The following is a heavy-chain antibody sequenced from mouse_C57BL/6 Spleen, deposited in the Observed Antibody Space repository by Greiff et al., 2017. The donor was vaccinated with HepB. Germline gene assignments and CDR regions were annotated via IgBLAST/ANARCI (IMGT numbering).Heavy chain of an antibody. D-gene: IGHD2-5*01. CDR3: TRWDSNSYFDY. CDR1: GYTFTDYE. Sequence: QVQLKESGAELVRPGASVTLSCKASGYTFTDYEMHWVKQTPVHGLEWIGAIDPETGGTAYNQKFKGKAILTADKSSSTAYMELRSLTSEDSAVYYCTRWDSNSYFDYWGQGTTLTVSS. V-gene: IGHV1-15*01. CDR2: IDPETGGT. J-gene: IGHJ2*01.